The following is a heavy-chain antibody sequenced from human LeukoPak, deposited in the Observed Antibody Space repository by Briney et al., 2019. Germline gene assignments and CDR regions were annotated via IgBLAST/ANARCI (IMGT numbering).Heavy chain of an antibody. D-gene: IGHD2-21*01. V-gene: IGHV1-18*01. CDR1: GGTLSSYA. CDR3: ARALLSGRLGNWFDP. Sequence: VASVKVSCKASGGTLSSYAISWVRQASGQGLEWMGWISAYNGNTNYAQKLQGRVTMTADTSTSTAYMELRSLRSDDTAVYYCARALLSGRLGNWFDPWGQGTLVTVSS. CDR2: ISAYNGNT. J-gene: IGHJ5*02.